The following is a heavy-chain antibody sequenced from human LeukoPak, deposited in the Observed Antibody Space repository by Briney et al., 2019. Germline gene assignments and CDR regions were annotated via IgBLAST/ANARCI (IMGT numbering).Heavy chain of an antibody. Sequence: TGGSLRLSCAASGFTFSSYDMSWVRQAPGKGLEWVSVIGGSGGSTYYADSVKGRFTISRDNSKNTLYLQMNSLRAEDTAIYYCARSRPIDYWGQGTLVTVSS. CDR2: IGGSGGST. CDR3: ARSRPIDY. J-gene: IGHJ4*02. V-gene: IGHV3-23*01. CDR1: GFTFSSYD. D-gene: IGHD6-6*01.